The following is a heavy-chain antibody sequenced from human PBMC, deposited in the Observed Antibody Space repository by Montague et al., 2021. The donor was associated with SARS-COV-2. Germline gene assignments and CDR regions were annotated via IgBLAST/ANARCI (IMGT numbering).Heavy chain of an antibody. Sequence: SETLSLTCTVSGGSISSSSYYWGWIRQPPGKGLEWIGSIYYSGSTYYNPSLKSRVTISVATSKNQFSLKLSSVTAADTAVYYCARHKRWRIAAAGRDFDYWGQGTLVTVSS. D-gene: IGHD6-13*01. V-gene: IGHV4-39*01. CDR1: GGSISSSSYY. CDR3: ARHKRWRIAAAGRDFDY. J-gene: IGHJ4*02. CDR2: IYYSGST.